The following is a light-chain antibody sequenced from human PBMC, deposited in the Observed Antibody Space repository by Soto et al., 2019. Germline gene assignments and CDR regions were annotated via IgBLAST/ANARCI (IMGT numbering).Light chain of an antibody. CDR3: QKYTRAPFT. CDR1: QGIDTY. J-gene: IGKJ3*01. CDR2: AAS. V-gene: IGKV1-27*01. Sequence: DIQMTQYPSSLSASVGDRVTVTCRASQGIDTYSAWYQQKPGQVPKLLIYAASTLQSGVPSRFSGSGSGTDFTLTISSLQPEDVATYFCQKYTRAPFTFGPGTKVDIK.